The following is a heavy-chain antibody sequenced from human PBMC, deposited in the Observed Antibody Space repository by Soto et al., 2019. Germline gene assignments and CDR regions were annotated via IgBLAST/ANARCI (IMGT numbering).Heavy chain of an antibody. CDR3: AHRRTKSIAARHRIVYIDY. V-gene: IGHV2-5*02. J-gene: IGHJ4*02. CDR1: GFSLSTSGVG. D-gene: IGHD6-6*01. Sequence: QITLKESGPTLVKPTQTLTLTCTFSGFSLSTSGVGVGWICQPPGKALEWLALIYWDDDKRYSPSLKSRLTITKDTSKNQVVLTMTNMDPVDTAPNYCAHRRTKSIAARHRIVYIDYWGQGTLVTVSS. CDR2: IYWDDDK.